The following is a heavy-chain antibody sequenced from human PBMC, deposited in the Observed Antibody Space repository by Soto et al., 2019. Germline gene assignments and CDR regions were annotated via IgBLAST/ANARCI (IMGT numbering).Heavy chain of an antibody. CDR1: GGSISSSSYY. V-gene: IGHV4-39*02. Sequence: SETLSLTCTVSGGSISSSSYYWGWIRQPPGKGLEWIGSIYYSGSTYYNPSLKSRVTISVDTSKNHFSLRLNSVTAADTAVYYCSRGEIGSAYNWFDPWGQGTLVTVSS. CDR3: SRGEIGSAYNWFDP. J-gene: IGHJ5*02. CDR2: IYYSGST. D-gene: IGHD3-10*01.